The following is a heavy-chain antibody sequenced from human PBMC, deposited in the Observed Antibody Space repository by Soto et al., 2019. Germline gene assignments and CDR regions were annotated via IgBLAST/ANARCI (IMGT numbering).Heavy chain of an antibody. Sequence: EVQLVESGGGLVQPGGSLRLSCSASGFTFSRFAMHWVRQPPGKGLQYISAISDDGETTYYIDSVKGRFTISRDNSKNTVYLQMNSLREEDTAFYSCVKDKRGPIYGVVSVIEVWGPGTLVTVSS. CDR3: VKDKRGPIYGVVSVIEV. CDR1: GFTFSRFA. CDR2: ISDDGETT. V-gene: IGHV3-64D*06. D-gene: IGHD3-3*01. J-gene: IGHJ4*02.